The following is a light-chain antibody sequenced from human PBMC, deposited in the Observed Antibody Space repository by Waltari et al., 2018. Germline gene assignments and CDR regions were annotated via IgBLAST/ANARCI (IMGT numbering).Light chain of an antibody. Sequence: DIQLTQSPSAMSASVGDRVTITCRASQDIINYLVWFQQKPGKVPQRLIYAAATVETGVPSRFRGSRSGTEFTLTISSLQPEEFATYYCPQHYRDPRTFGGGTKVEIK. CDR2: AAA. J-gene: IGKJ4*01. V-gene: IGKV1-17*03. CDR1: QDIINY. CDR3: PQHYRDPRT.